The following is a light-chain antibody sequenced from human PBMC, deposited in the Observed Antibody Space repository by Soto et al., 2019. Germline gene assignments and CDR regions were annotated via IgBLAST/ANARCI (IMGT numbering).Light chain of an antibody. V-gene: IGLV1-40*01. Sequence: QSVLTQLPQVSGAPGQRSTTSCLGRSSNIGAGYEVHWYQQLPGTAPKLLIYGNSNRPSGVPDRFSGSKSGTSASLAITGLQAEDEADYYCRTGDSSLSAVVFGGGTKVTVL. J-gene: IGLJ2*01. CDR2: GNS. CDR1: SSNIGAGYE. CDR3: RTGDSSLSAVV.